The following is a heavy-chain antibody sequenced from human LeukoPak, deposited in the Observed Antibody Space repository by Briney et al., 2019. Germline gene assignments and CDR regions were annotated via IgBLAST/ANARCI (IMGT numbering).Heavy chain of an antibody. CDR1: GYTFTSYA. D-gene: IGHD6-19*01. J-gene: IGHJ4*02. CDR3: ASWQNSQWPEKYFDY. Sequence: ASVKVSCKASGYTFTSYAMNWVRQAPGQGLEWMGWINTNTGNPTYAQGFTGRFVFSLDTSVSTAYLQISSLKAEDTAVYCCASWQNSQWPEKYFDYWGQGTLVTVSS. CDR2: INTNTGNP. V-gene: IGHV7-4-1*02.